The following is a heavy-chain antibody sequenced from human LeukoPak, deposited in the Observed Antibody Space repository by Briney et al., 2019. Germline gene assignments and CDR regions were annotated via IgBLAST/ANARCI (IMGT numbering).Heavy chain of an antibody. V-gene: IGHV3-23*01. CDR3: AKDSLWSGYYMFNPETYYFDY. D-gene: IGHD3-3*01. J-gene: IGHJ4*02. CDR2: ISGSGGST. Sequence: PGGSLRLSCAASGFTFSSYAMSWVRQAPGKGLEWVSAISGSGGSTYYADSVKGRFTISRDNSKNTLYLQMNSLRAEDTAVYICAKDSLWSGYYMFNPETYYFDYWGQGTLVTVSS. CDR1: GFTFSSYA.